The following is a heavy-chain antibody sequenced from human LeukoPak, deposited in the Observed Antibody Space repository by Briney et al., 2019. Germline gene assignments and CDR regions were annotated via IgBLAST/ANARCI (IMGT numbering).Heavy chain of an antibody. V-gene: IGHV1-3*01. CDR3: ARDDYDSSSWYVCDY. Sequence: ASVKVSCKASGYTFTSYAMHWVRQAPGQRLEWMGWINAGNGNTKYSQKFQGRVTITRDTSASTAYMELSSLRSEDTAVYYCARDDYDSSSWYVCDYWGQGTLVTVSS. J-gene: IGHJ4*02. D-gene: IGHD6-13*01. CDR2: INAGNGNT. CDR1: GYTFTSYA.